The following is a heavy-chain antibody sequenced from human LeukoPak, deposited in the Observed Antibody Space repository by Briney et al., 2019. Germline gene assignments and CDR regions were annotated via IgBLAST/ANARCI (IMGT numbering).Heavy chain of an antibody. D-gene: IGHD6-13*01. J-gene: IGHJ6*03. CDR3: ARDHGGSSWYSNYYYYYYMDV. CDR1: GFTFSSYW. V-gene: IGHV3-7*01. CDR2: IKQDGSEK. Sequence: GGSLRLSCAASGFTFSSYWMSWVRQAPGKVLEWVANIKQDGSEKYYVDSVKGRFTISRDNAKNSLYLQMNSLRAEDTAVYYCARDHGGSSWYSNYYYYYYMDVWGKGTTVTVSS.